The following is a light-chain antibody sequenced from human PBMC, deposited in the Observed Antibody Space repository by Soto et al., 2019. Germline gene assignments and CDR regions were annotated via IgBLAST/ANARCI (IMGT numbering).Light chain of an antibody. CDR2: EGT. Sequence: QSALTQPASVSGSPGQSITISCTGTSSDVGSSNLVSWYQQHPGKAPKLIIYEGTRRPSGVSGRFSGSMSGNTASLTISGLQAKDEADYYCCSFARSSTSYVFGTGTKLTVL. CDR1: SSDVGSSNL. CDR3: CSFARSSTSYV. J-gene: IGLJ1*01. V-gene: IGLV2-23*01.